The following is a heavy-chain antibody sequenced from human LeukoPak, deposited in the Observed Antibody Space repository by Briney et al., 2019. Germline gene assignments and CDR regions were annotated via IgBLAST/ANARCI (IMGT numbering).Heavy chain of an antibody. CDR2: IHPEGNEK. Sequence: GSLRLSCAVSGFTFSNFWMSWVRQAPGRGLEWVANIHPEGNEKYHVESVKGRFTISRDNTKNLLFLQMNGLRVEDTAVYYCARGDDFSGDYWGQGTLVTVSS. CDR1: GFTFSNFW. CDR3: ARGDDFSGDY. V-gene: IGHV3-7*04. J-gene: IGHJ4*02. D-gene: IGHD1-1*01.